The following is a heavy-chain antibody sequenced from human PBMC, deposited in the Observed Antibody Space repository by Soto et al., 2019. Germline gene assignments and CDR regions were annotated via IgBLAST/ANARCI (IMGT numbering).Heavy chain of an antibody. CDR1: GYTFTSYY. D-gene: IGHD3-3*01. Sequence: ASVKVSCKASGYTFTSYYMHWVRQAPGQGLEWMGIINPSGGSTSYAQKLQGRVTMTTDTSTSTAYMELRSLRSDDTAVYYCARDGVVHPTAFDYWGQGTLVNVSS. V-gene: IGHV1-46*01. J-gene: IGHJ4*02. CDR3: ARDGVVHPTAFDY. CDR2: INPSGGST.